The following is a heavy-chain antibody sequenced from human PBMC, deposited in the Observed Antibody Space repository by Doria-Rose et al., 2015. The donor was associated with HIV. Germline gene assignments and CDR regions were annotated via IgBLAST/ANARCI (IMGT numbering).Heavy chain of an antibody. Sequence: GYYWNWIRQVPGKGLESLGYTYYTGTSDYSPSLESRLNMAVDTSKNQFSLKLSFATVADTAVYYCARMGSYRELDYWGQGALVIVSA. CDR2: TYYTGTS. V-gene: IGHV4-31*02. CDR1: GYY. CDR3: ARMGSYRELDY. J-gene: IGHJ4*02. D-gene: IGHD3-3*01.